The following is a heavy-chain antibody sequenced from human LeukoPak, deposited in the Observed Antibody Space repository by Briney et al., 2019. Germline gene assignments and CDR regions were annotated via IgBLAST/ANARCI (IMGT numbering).Heavy chain of an antibody. CDR3: ARWIDGFDV. Sequence: GGSLSLSCTASGFTFSDYSLSWIRQSPGKGLEWISYITSGGGSIFYADFVEGRFTISRDNAENSLYLQLNSLRDEDTAVYYCARWIDGFDVWGQGTMVTVSS. V-gene: IGHV3-11*01. CDR2: ITSGGGSI. J-gene: IGHJ3*01. CDR1: GFTFSDYS. D-gene: IGHD2-2*03.